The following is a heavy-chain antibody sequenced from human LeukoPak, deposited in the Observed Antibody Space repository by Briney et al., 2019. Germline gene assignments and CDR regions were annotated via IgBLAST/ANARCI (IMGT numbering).Heavy chain of an antibody. CDR2: IITIFGTA. J-gene: IGHJ4*02. D-gene: IGHD2-2*01. V-gene: IGHV1-69*05. CDR1: GGTFSIYA. CDR3: ARVTRLGYCSSTSCYVFDY. Sequence: GASVKVSCKASGGTFSIYAISWVRQAPGQGLEWMGGIITIFGTANYAQTFQGRVTITTDESTSKAYMELSSLRPEDTAVYDCARVTRLGYCSSTSCYVFDYGGQGTLVTVSS.